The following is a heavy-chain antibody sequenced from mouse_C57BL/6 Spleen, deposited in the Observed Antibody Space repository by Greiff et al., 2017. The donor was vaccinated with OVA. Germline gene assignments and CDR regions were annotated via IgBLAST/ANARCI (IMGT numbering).Heavy chain of an antibody. CDR3: ARGRWYFDV. CDR2: INPNNGGT. Sequence: EVHLVESGPELVKPGASVKMSCKASGYTFTDYNMHWVKQSHGKSLEWIGYINPNNGGTSYNQKFKGKATLTVNKSSSTAYMELRSLTSEDSAVYYCARGRWYFDVWGTGTTVTVSS. V-gene: IGHV1-22*01. J-gene: IGHJ1*03. CDR1: GYTFTDYN.